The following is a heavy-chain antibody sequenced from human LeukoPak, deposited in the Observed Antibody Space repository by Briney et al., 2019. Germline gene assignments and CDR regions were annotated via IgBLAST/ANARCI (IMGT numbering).Heavy chain of an antibody. V-gene: IGHV4-39*01. Sequence: SETLSLTCTVSGGSISGSSYYWGWIRQPPGKGLEWIGSIYYSGSTYYNPSLKSRVTISVDTSKNQFSLKLNSVTATDTAVYCCARHYGPWCQGTLVTVSS. CDR2: IYYSGST. CDR3: ARHYGP. CDR1: GGSISGSSYY. D-gene: IGHD3-10*01. J-gene: IGHJ4*02.